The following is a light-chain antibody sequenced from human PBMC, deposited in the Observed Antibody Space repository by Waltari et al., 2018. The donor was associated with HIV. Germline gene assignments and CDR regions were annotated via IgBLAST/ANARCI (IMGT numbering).Light chain of an antibody. CDR2: GNN. J-gene: IGLJ2*01. V-gene: IGLV1-40*01. CDR1: SSNIGAGYD. Sequence: QSVLTQPPSVSGAPGQRVTISCTGSSSNIGAGYDVHWYQQLPGTAPKLLIYGNNNRPSGVPDRFSGSKSDTSASLAITGLQAEDEADYYCQSFDRSLSVWVFGGGTKLTVL. CDR3: QSFDRSLSVWV.